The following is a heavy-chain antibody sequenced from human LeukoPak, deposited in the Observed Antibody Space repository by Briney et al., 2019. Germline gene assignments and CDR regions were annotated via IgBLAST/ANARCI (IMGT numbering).Heavy chain of an antibody. CDR2: ISGSGGNT. D-gene: IGHD2-8*01. CDR3: AKRAYGTNEYYFDY. Sequence: PGGSLRLSCAASGFTFSSYAMSWVRQAPGKGLDWVSAISGSGGNTCHADSVKGRFTISRDNSKNTLSLQMNSLRAEDTAVYYCAKRAYGTNEYYFDYWGQGTLVTVSS. V-gene: IGHV3-23*01. J-gene: IGHJ4*02. CDR1: GFTFSSYA.